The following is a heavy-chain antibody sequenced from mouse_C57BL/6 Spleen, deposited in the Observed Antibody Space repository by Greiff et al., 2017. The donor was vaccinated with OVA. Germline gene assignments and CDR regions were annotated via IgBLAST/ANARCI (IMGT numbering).Heavy chain of an antibody. CDR2: IYPGSGST. CDR3: ARSGHYYGRDY. Sequence: QVQLQQSGAELVKPGASVKMSCKASGYTFTSYWITWVKQRPGQGLEWIGDIYPGSGSTNYNEKFKSKATLTVDTSSSTAYMQLSSLTSEDSAVYYCARSGHYYGRDYWGQGTSVTVSS. V-gene: IGHV1-55*01. CDR1: GYTFTSYW. D-gene: IGHD3-1*01. J-gene: IGHJ4*01.